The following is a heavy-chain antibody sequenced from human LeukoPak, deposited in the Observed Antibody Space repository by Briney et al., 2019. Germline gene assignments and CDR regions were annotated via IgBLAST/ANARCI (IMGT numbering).Heavy chain of an antibody. D-gene: IGHD3-22*01. V-gene: IGHV3-66*02. CDR3: ASRSYYDSSGYPDAFDI. Sequence: GGSLRLSCAASGFTVSSNYMSWVRQAPGKGLEWVSVIYSGGSTYYADSVKGRFTISRDNSKNTLYLQMNSLRAEDTAVYYCASRSYYDSSGYPDAFDIWGQGTMVTVSS. J-gene: IGHJ3*02. CDR2: IYSGGST. CDR1: GFTVSSNY.